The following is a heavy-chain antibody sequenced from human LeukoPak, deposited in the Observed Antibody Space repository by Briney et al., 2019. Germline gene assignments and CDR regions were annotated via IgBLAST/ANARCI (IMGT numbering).Heavy chain of an antibody. V-gene: IGHV3-74*01. CDR1: GFTFSNYW. CDR3: AKGGSWYYFDY. Sequence: GGSLRLSCAASGFTFSNYWMHWVRQAPGKGLVWVSRINTDGSGTAYADSVKGRFTISRDNAKNTLYLQMNSLSAEDTAVYYCAKGGSWYYFDYWGQGTLVTVSS. J-gene: IGHJ4*02. D-gene: IGHD6-13*01. CDR2: INTDGSGT.